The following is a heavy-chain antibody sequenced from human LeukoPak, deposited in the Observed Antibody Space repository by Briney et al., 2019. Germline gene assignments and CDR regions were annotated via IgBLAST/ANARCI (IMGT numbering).Heavy chain of an antibody. V-gene: IGHV4-39*01. D-gene: IGHD3-16*02. J-gene: IGHJ4*02. CDR2: VYYIGLT. CDR3: ATRALISKNYFDY. Sequence: PSETLSLTCSVSGGSISSTNDYWGWIRQPPGKGLEWIVSVYYIGLTYYNPSLESRVTVSVDTSKNQFFLRLSSVTATDTAVYYCATRALISKNYFDYWGQGSLVTVSS. CDR1: GGSISSTNDY.